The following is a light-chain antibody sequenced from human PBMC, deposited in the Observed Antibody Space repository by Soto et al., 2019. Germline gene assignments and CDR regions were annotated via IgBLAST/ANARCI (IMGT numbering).Light chain of an antibody. J-gene: IGKJ4*01. CDR2: GAS. CDR3: QQYNRWPPLT. V-gene: IGKV3-15*01. CDR1: QSISSD. Sequence: EIVMTQSPASLSVSPGERVTLSCRASQSISSDLAWYQQKPGQPPRLLIYGASTRATGIPARFSGSGSGTEFTLTINYLQSEDFAVYYCQQYNRWPPLTFGGGTKVDIX.